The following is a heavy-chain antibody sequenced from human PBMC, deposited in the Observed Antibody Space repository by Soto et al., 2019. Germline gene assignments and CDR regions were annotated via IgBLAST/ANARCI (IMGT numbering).Heavy chain of an antibody. CDR1: GFSFSTYG. Sequence: GGSLRLSCAASGFSFSTYGMHWVRQAPGKGLEWVAFISNDGSNKYYADSVKGRFTISRDNSKNTLYLQMNSLRAEDTAVYYCARVSGSYYYGMDVWGQGTTVTVSS. CDR3: ARVSGSYYYGMDV. CDR2: ISNDGSNK. V-gene: IGHV3-30*03. J-gene: IGHJ6*02.